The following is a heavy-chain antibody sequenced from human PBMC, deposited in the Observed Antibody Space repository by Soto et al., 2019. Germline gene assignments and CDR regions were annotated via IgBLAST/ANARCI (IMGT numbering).Heavy chain of an antibody. D-gene: IGHD6-13*01. CDR1: GGSISSYY. CDR2: IYNSGST. V-gene: IGHV4-59*12. CDR3: ARTYGSSWYMTFDY. J-gene: IGHJ4*02. Sequence: PSETLSLTCTVSGGSISSYYWSWIRQPTGKGLEWIGYIYNSGSTNYNPSLKSRVTISVDTSKNQFSLKLSSVTAADTAVFYCARTYGSSWYMTFDYWGQGTLVTVSS.